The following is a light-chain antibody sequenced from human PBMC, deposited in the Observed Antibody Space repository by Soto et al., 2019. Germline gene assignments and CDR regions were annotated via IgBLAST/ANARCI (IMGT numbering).Light chain of an antibody. J-gene: IGLJ1*01. Sequence: SALTQPASVSGSPGQSITISCTGTSSDVGGYTHVSWYLQHPGKAPKLIIYDVSNRPSGVSNRFSGSKSGNTASLTISGLQAEDEADYYCSSYTTNNTSVFGTGTKVTVL. CDR2: DVS. V-gene: IGLV2-14*03. CDR1: SSDVGGYTH. CDR3: SSYTTNNTSV.